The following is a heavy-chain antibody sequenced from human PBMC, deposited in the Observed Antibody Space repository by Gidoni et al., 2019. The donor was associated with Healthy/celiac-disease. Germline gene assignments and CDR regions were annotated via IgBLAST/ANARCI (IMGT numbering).Heavy chain of an antibody. CDR2: VSASHGNT. D-gene: IGHD2-2*01. CDR3: ARDSRRGGNPYYYYGMDV. CDR1: GYTFTSYG. J-gene: IGHJ6*02. Sequence: VQLVQSGAEVKKPGASVSVSCKASGYTFTSYGISWVRQAPGQGIEWMGCVSASHGNTNYAQKHQGRVTMNTDTSTRTAYMEMRSVGDDDTDVYDCARDSRRGGNPYYYYGMDVWGQGTTVTVSS. V-gene: IGHV1-18*01.